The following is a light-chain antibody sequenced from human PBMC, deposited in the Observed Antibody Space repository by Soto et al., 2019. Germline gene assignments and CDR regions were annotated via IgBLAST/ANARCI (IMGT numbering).Light chain of an antibody. V-gene: IGKV1-39*01. Sequence: DIQMTQSPSSLSASVGDRVTITCRASQSISSYLNWYQQKPGKAPKLLIYAASSLQSGVPSRFSGSGSGTDFTLTISSLQPEDFETYYCQQSYSTPITSGQGTRLEI. CDR2: AAS. CDR1: QSISSY. CDR3: QQSYSTPIT. J-gene: IGKJ5*01.